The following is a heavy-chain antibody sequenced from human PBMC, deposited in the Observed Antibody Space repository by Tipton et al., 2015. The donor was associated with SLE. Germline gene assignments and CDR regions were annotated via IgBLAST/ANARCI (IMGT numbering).Heavy chain of an antibody. D-gene: IGHD3-3*01. J-gene: IGHJ6*03. CDR3: ARLLVYDFWSGYPQYYYYYMDV. Sequence: TLSLTCAVYGGSFSGYYWSWIRQPPGKGLEWIGEINHSGGTNYNPSLKSRVTISVDTSKNQFSLKMSSVTAADTAVYYCARLLVYDFWSGYPQYYYYYMDVWGKGTTVTVSS. V-gene: IGHV4-34*01. CDR2: INHSGGT. CDR1: GGSFSGYY.